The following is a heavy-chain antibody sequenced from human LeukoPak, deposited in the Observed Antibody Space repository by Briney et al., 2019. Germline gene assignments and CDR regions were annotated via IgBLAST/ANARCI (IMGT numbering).Heavy chain of an antibody. CDR3: ARAPAGTIIDY. Sequence: GGSLRLSCAASGFTFSDYYMSWIRQAPGKGLEWVSYLSGSGSTIYYGDSVKGRFTISRDNAKTSVYLQMNSLRAEDTAVYYCARAPAGTIIDYWGQGTLVTVSS. D-gene: IGHD1/OR15-1a*01. CDR1: GFTFSDYY. CDR2: LSGSGSTI. J-gene: IGHJ4*02. V-gene: IGHV3-11*01.